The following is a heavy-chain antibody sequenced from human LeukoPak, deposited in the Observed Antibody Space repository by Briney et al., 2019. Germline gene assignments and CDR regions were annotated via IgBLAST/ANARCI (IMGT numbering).Heavy chain of an antibody. V-gene: IGHV1-2*02. Sequence: ASVKVSCKSSGFTFTGYYMHWVRQAPGQGLEWMGWINPNSGGTNYAQTFQDRVTMTRDTSISTAYKELSRLRSDDTAVYYCARDLVGGTWASGYWGQGTLVTVSS. D-gene: IGHD1-14*01. CDR2: INPNSGGT. CDR1: GFTFTGYY. CDR3: ARDLVGGTWASGY. J-gene: IGHJ4*02.